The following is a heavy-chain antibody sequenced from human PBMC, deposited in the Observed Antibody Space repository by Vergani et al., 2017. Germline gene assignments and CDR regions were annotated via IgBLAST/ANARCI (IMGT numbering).Heavy chain of an antibody. J-gene: IGHJ6*03. CDR2: INHSGST. D-gene: IGHD2-2*01. CDR1: GGSFSGYY. V-gene: IGHV4-34*01. CDR3: ASVPAGYYYYYYMDV. Sequence: QVQLQQWGAGLLKPSETLSLTCAVYGGSFSGYYWSWIRQPPGKGLEWIGEINHSGSTNYNPSLKSRVTISVDTSKNQFSLKLSSVTAAATALYYCASVPAGYYYYYYMDVWGKGTTVTVSS.